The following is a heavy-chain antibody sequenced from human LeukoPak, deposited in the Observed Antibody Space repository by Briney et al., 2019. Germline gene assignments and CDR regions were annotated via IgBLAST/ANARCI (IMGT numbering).Heavy chain of an antibody. CDR3: AKDMIRIQLWLGFDY. V-gene: IGHV3-23*01. CDR2: ISGSGGST. Sequence: GGSLRLSCAASGFTFSSYWMSWVRQAPGKGLEWVSAISGSGGSTYYADSVKGRFTISRDNSKNTLYLQMNSLRAEDTAVYYCAKDMIRIQLWLGFDYWGQGTLVTVSS. D-gene: IGHD5-18*01. J-gene: IGHJ4*02. CDR1: GFTFSSYW.